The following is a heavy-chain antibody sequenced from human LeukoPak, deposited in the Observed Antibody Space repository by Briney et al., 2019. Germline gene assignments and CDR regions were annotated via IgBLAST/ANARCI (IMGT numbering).Heavy chain of an antibody. V-gene: IGHV3-7*01. CDR1: GFTFSSYA. D-gene: IGHD3-10*01. CDR3: ARAPGYYYYYMDV. J-gene: IGHJ6*03. CDR2: IKQDGSEK. Sequence: PGGSLRLSCAASGFTFSSYAMSWVRQAPGKGLEWVANIKQDGSEKYYVDSVKGRFTISRDNAKNSLYLQMNSLRAEDTAVYYCARAPGYYYYYMDVWGKGTTVTISS.